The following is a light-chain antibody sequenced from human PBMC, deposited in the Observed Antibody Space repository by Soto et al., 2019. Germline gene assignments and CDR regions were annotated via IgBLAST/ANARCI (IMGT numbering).Light chain of an antibody. CDR3: QQHKSYPLT. CDR1: QSVTSNY. V-gene: IGKV3D-20*02. Sequence: EVVMTQSPATLSVSPGARATLSCRASQSVTSNYLAWYQQKPGQAPRLLIYDASSRATGIPDRFSGSGSGTDFTLTISSLQPDEFASYYCQQHKSYPLTFGGGTKVDI. J-gene: IGKJ4*01. CDR2: DAS.